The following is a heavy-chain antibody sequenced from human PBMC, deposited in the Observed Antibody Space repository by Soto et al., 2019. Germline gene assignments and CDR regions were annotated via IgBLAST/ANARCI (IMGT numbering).Heavy chain of an antibody. CDR3: VRTSLVVAAATREDY. V-gene: IGHV3-74*01. Sequence: EVQLVESGGGLVQPGGSLRLSCAASGFTFSSYWMHWVRQAPGKGLVWVSRINSDGSSTSYADSVKSRFTISRDNAKNTLYLQMNSLRAEDTAGYYCVRTSLVVAAATREDYWGQGTLVTVSS. J-gene: IGHJ4*02. CDR1: GFTFSSYW. D-gene: IGHD2-15*01. CDR2: INSDGSST.